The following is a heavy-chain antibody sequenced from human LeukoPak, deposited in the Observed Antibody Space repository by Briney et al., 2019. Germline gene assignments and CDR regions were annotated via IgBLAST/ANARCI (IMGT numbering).Heavy chain of an antibody. Sequence: SQTLSLTCTVSGVSISPYYWSWIRQPPGKGPEWIGYIYYSGSTNYNPSLKSRVTMSVDTSKNQFSLTLSSVTAADTAVYYCAREGPTESYFDYWGQGILVTVSS. CDR1: GVSISPYY. D-gene: IGHD1-26*01. CDR2: IYYSGST. V-gene: IGHV4-59*01. J-gene: IGHJ4*02. CDR3: AREGPTESYFDY.